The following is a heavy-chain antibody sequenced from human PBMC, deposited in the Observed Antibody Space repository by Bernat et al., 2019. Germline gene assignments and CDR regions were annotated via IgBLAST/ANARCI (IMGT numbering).Heavy chain of an antibody. D-gene: IGHD4-17*01. CDR2: INSDGSST. Sequence: ELQLVESGGGLVQPGGSLRLSFAASGFTSISYWMHWFRQPPGKGLVWVSRINSDGSSTSYADSVKGRFTISRDNAKNTLYLQMNSLRAEDTAVYYCARTYYGDDFQYWGQGTLVTVSS. V-gene: IGHV3-74*01. CDR3: ARTYYGDDFQY. J-gene: IGHJ1*01. CDR1: GFTSISYW.